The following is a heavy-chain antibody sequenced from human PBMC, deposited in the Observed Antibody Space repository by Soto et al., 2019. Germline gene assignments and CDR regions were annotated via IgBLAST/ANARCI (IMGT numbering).Heavy chain of an antibody. CDR2: INHSGST. CDR1: GGSFSGYY. CDR3: ARGFLDWVGYYDSSGYYSTYYFDY. D-gene: IGHD3-22*01. V-gene: IGHV4-34*01. J-gene: IGHJ4*02. Sequence: SETLSLTCAVYGGSFSGYYWSWIRQPPGKGLEWIGEINHSGSTNYNPSLKSRVTISVDTPKNQFSLKLSSVTAADTAVYYCARGFLDWVGYYDSSGYYSTYYFDYWGQGTLVTVSS.